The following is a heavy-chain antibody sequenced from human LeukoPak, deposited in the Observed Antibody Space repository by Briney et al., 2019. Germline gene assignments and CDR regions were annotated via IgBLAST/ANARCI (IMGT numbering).Heavy chain of an antibody. D-gene: IGHD6-19*01. CDR1: GGSISSYY. V-gene: IGHV4-59*01. J-gene: IGHJ5*02. CDR2: IYYSGST. Sequence: SETLSLTCTVSGGSISSYYWSWIRRPPGKGLEWIGYIYYSGSTNYNPSLKSRVTISVDTSKNQFSLKLSSVTAADTAVYYCARLGSSYANWFDPWGQGTLVTVSS. CDR3: ARLGSSYANWFDP.